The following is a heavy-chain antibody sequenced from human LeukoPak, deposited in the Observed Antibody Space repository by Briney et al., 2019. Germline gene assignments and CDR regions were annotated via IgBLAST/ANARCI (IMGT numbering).Heavy chain of an antibody. J-gene: IGHJ5*02. Sequence: GGSLRLSCAASGFTFSSYSMNWVRQAPGKGLEWVSSISSGSGYVYYADSVKGRFTISRDNAKNSLYLQMNSLRAEDTALYYCAKALHYYDSSGYYYAAWGQGTLVTVSS. CDR1: GFTFSSYS. CDR3: AKALHYYDSSGYYYAA. CDR2: ISSGSGYV. D-gene: IGHD3-22*01. V-gene: IGHV3-21*04.